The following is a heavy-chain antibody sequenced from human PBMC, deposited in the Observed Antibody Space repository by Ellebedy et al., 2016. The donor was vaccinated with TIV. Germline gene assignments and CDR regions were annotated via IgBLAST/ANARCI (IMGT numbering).Heavy chain of an antibody. J-gene: IGHJ5*02. CDR2: TYYRSKWYT. V-gene: IGHV6-1*01. Sequence: SQTLSLTCAISGDSVSSHSVAWNWIRQSPSRGLEWLGRTYYRSKWYTDYAESVNRRITIKADTAKNHFSLHLNSVTPEDTAVYYCARSTREGNWFDPWGQGTLVTVSS. D-gene: IGHD2-15*01. CDR3: ARSTREGNWFDP. CDR1: GDSVSSHSVA.